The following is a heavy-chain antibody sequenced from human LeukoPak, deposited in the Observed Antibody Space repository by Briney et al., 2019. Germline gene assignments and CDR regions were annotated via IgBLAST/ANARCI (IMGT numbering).Heavy chain of an antibody. Sequence: SETLSLTCTVSGGSISNYYWSWIRQPPGKGLEWIGYVYYSGSTKYNPSLKSRVTFSVDTSKNQFSLKLNSVTAADTAVYYCARMSAVVVHAFDIWGQGTMVTVSS. J-gene: IGHJ3*02. D-gene: IGHD2-15*01. V-gene: IGHV4-59*01. CDR1: GGSISNYY. CDR3: ARMSAVVVHAFDI. CDR2: VYYSGST.